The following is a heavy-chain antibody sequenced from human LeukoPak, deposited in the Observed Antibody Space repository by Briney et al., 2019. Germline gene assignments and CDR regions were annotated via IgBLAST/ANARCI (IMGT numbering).Heavy chain of an antibody. J-gene: IGHJ4*02. D-gene: IGHD3-22*01. V-gene: IGHV1-69*05. CDR1: GGTFSSYA. CDR3: ARVNYYDSSGYGPHGGYYFDY. Sequence: GASVKVSCKASGGTFSSYAISWVRQAPGQGLEWMGGIISIFGTANYAQKFQGRVTITTDESTSTAYMELSSLRSEDTAVYYCARVNYYDSSGYGPHGGYYFDYWGQGTLVTVSS. CDR2: IISIFGTA.